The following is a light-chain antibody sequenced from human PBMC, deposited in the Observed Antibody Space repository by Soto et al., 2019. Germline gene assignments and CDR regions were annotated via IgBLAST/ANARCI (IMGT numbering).Light chain of an antibody. CDR1: QGISSA. CDR3: QQFNSYQYT. J-gene: IGKJ2*01. CDR2: DAS. Sequence: AIQLTQSPSSLSASVGDRVTITCRASQGISSALAWYQQKPGKAPKLLIYDASSLESGVPSRFSGSGSGTDFPLTISSLQPEDFATYYCQQFNSYQYTFGQGTKREIK. V-gene: IGKV1-13*02.